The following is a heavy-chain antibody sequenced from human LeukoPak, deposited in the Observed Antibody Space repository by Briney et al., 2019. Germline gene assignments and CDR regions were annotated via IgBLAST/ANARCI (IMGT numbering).Heavy chain of an antibody. CDR1: GFTFSNAW. D-gene: IGHD3-16*01. CDR3: TTVWRY. Sequence: GGSLRLSCAASGFTFSNAWMSWVRQGPGKGLEWVGHTKSKTAGGTTDYAAPVKGRFTISRDDSKNTLYLQMNSLETEDTAVYYCTTVWRYWGQGTLVTVSS. CDR2: TKSKTAGGTT. J-gene: IGHJ4*02. V-gene: IGHV3-15*01.